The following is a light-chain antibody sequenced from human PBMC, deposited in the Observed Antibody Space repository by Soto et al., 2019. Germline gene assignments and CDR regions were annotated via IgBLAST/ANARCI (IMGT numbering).Light chain of an antibody. J-gene: IGKJ1*01. CDR2: RIS. Sequence: DIVMTQTPLSSPVTLGQPASISCRSSQSLLHSDGNTYLTWVQQRPGQPARLLIYRISNRFSGVPDRISGSWAREDFPLKISRVEAEDVGIYYCMQVKQFPWTFGQGTKVEIK. V-gene: IGKV2-24*01. CDR3: MQVKQFPWT. CDR1: QSLLHSDGNTY.